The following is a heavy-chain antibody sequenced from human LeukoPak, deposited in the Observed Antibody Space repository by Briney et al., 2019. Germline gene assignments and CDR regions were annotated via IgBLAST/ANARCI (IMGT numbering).Heavy chain of an antibody. CDR1: GFTFSNYG. V-gene: IGHV3-33*01. CDR3: ARINYYDGSGFYRDY. CDR2: IWYDGSHK. D-gene: IGHD3-22*01. J-gene: IGHJ4*02. Sequence: GGSLRLSCAASGFTFSNYGMLWVRQAPGKGLEWVAAIWYDGSHKHYADSVKGRFTISRDDSKNTLHLQMNSLRAEDTAVYYCARINYYDGSGFYRDYWGQGTLVTVSS.